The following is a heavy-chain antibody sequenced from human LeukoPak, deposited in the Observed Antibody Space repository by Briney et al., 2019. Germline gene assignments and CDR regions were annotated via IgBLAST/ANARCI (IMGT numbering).Heavy chain of an antibody. D-gene: IGHD3-3*01. CDR2: IYYSGST. Sequence: SETLSLTCTVSGGSISSSSYYWGWIRQPPGKGLEWIGSIYYSGSTYYNPCLKSRVTISVDTSKNQFSLKLSSVTAADTAVYYCARDGDRDYDFWSGYYMPVDYWGQGTLVTVSS. V-gene: IGHV4-39*02. CDR3: ARDGDRDYDFWSGYYMPVDY. J-gene: IGHJ4*02. CDR1: GGSISSSSYY.